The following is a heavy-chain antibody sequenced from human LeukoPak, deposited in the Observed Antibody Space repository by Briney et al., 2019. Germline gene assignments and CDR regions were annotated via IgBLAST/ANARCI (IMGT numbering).Heavy chain of an antibody. J-gene: IGHJ4*02. CDR1: GFTFSSYA. V-gene: IGHV3-23*01. CDR2: ISGSGGST. CDR3: AKFYTPNYYDSSGYYWGFDY. Sequence: GGSLRLSCAASGFTFSSYAMSWVRQAPGKGLEWVSAISGSGGSTYYADSVKGRFTISRDNSKSTLYLQMNSLRAEDTAVYYCAKFYTPNYYDSSGYYWGFDYWGQGTLVTVSS. D-gene: IGHD3-22*01.